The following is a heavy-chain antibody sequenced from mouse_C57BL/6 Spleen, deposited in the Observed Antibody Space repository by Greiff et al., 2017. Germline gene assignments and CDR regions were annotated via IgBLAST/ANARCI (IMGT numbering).Heavy chain of an antibody. Sequence: VQLQQSGPELVKPGASVKISCKASGYTFTDYYMNWVKQSHGKSLEWIGDINPNNGGTSYNQKFKGKATLTVDKSSSTAYMELRSLTSEDSAVYYCAGSRGGWYFDVWGTGTTVTVSS. CDR1: GYTFTDYY. CDR2: INPNNGGT. D-gene: IGHD1-1*02. CDR3: AGSRGGWYFDV. J-gene: IGHJ1*03. V-gene: IGHV1-26*01.